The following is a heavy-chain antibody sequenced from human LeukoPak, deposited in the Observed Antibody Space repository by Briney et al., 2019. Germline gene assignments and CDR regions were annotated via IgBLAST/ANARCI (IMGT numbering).Heavy chain of an antibody. CDR1: GDSINNYY. CDR2: IYYSGST. CDR3: ARLVRDGYNYRYFDY. V-gene: IGHV4-59*01. J-gene: IGHJ4*02. D-gene: IGHD5-24*01. Sequence: PSETLSLTCTVSGDSINNYYWSWIRQPPGKGLEWIGYIYYSGSTNYNPSLKSRVTISVDTSKNQFSLKLSSVTAADTAVYYCARLVRDGYNYRYFDYWGQGTLVTVSS.